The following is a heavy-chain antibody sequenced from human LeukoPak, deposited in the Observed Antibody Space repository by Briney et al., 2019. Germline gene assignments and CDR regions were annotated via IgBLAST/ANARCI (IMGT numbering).Heavy chain of an antibody. Sequence: SQTLSLTCTVSGGSISSGDYYWSWIRQPPGKGLEWIGYIYYSGSTYYNPSLKSRVTISVDTSKNQFSLKLSSVTAADTAVYYCARDLCSSTSCYESGAFDIWGQGTMVTVSS. CDR2: IYYSGST. CDR1: GGSISSGDYY. CDR3: ARDLCSSTSCYESGAFDI. D-gene: IGHD2-2*01. V-gene: IGHV4-30-4*08. J-gene: IGHJ3*02.